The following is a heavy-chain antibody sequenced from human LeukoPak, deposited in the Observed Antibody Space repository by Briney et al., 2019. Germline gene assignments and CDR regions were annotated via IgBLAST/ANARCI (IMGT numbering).Heavy chain of an antibody. V-gene: IGHV1-2*02. Sequence: ASVKVSCKASGYTFTGYYMHWVRQAPGQGLEWMGCINPNSGGTNYAQKFQGRVTMTRDTSISTAYMELSRLRSDDTAVYYCARDYSPYMITFGGVIVCWFDPWGQGTLVTVSS. D-gene: IGHD3-16*02. J-gene: IGHJ5*02. CDR3: ARDYSPYMITFGGVIVCWFDP. CDR2: INPNSGGT. CDR1: GYTFTGYY.